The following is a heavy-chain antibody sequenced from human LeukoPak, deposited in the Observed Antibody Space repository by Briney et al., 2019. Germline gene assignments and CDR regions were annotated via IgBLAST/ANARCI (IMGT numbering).Heavy chain of an antibody. V-gene: IGHV1-2*02. CDR3: ARPNYDFWSGYPNWFDP. Sequence: ASVKVSCKASGYTFTGYYMHWVRQAPGQGVEGMGWIHPNSGGADYAQKFQGRVTMTRAPSISTAYMALSRLRSDDTAVYYCARPNYDFWSGYPNWFDPWGQGTLVTVSS. J-gene: IGHJ5*02. D-gene: IGHD3-3*01. CDR2: IHPNSGGA. CDR1: GYTFTGYY.